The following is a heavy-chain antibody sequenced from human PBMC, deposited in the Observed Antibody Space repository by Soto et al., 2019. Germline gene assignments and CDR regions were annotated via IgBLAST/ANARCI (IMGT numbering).Heavy chain of an antibody. D-gene: IGHD4-4*01. CDR3: ARGYHSHYHQHYYGMEG. J-gene: IGHJ6*02. V-gene: IGHV1-69*13. Sequence: SVKVSCKACGGTFSSYAISWVGQAPGQGLEWMGGIIPIFGTANYAQKFQGRVTITADESTSTAYMELSSLRSEDTAVYYCARGYHSHYHQHYYGMEGLGQRTTVKLSS. CDR2: IIPIFGTA. CDR1: GGTFSSYA.